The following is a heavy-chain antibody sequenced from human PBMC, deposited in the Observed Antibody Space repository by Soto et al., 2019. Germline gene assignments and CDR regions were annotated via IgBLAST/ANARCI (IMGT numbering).Heavy chain of an antibody. V-gene: IGHV1-2*02. Sequence: ASVKVSCKASGYTFTSYGISWVRQAPGQGLEWMGWINPNSGATNYAQKFQGRVTMTRDTSTSTAYMELSRLRSDDTAVYYCAIAGGRYYDSSGYPGDHWFDPWGQGTLVTVSS. J-gene: IGHJ5*02. D-gene: IGHD3-22*01. CDR3: AIAGGRYYDSSGYPGDHWFDP. CDR2: INPNSGAT. CDR1: GYTFTSYG.